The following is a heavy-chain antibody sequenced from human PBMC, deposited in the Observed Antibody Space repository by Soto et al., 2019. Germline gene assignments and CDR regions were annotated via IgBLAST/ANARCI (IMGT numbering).Heavy chain of an antibody. CDR3: VGYGGKTLDY. J-gene: IGHJ4*02. D-gene: IGHD2-15*01. V-gene: IGHV5-51*01. CDR2: IHCDDSDT. CDR1: GYTFSGYW. Sequence: LGESLKVSCKGSGYTFSGYWIGSVRQMPGKGLEWMGIIHCDDSDTEYSPSFEGQVTISADKSISSAYLQWRSLRASDTATYYCVGYGGKTLDYCGQGTLVTSSS.